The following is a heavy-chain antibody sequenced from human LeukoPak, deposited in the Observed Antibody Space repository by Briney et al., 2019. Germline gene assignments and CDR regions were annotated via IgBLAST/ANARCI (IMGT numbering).Heavy chain of an antibody. CDR1: GFTFSSYA. J-gene: IGHJ4*02. CDR3: AKRNTMVRGGPCFDY. D-gene: IGHD3-10*01. V-gene: IGHV3-30*18. Sequence: GRSLRLSCAVSGFTFSSYAMHWVRQAPGKGLEWVALISYDGSNKYYADSVKGRFTISRDNPKDTLYLQMNDLRPDDTAIYYCAKRNTMVRGGPCFDYWGQGLLVTVSS. CDR2: ISYDGSNK.